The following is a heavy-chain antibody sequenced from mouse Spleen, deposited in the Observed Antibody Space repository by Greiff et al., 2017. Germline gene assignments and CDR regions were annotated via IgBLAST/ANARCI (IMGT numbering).Heavy chain of an antibody. CDR1: GYTFTDYN. CDR3: ARAYYYGRSPWFAY. J-gene: IGHJ3*01. V-gene: IGHV1S29*02. CDR2: IYPYNGGT. Sequence: EVQLVESGPELVKPGASVKISCKASGYTFTDYNMHWVKQSPGKSLEWIGYIYPYNGGTGYNQKFKSKATLTVDNSSSTAYMELRSLTSEDSAVYYCARAYYYGRSPWFAYWGQGTLVTVSA. D-gene: IGHD1-1*01.